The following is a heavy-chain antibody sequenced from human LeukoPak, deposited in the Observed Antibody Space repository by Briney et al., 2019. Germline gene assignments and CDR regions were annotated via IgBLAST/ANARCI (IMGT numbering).Heavy chain of an antibody. J-gene: IGHJ3*02. CDR2: ISAGGSAT. Sequence: GGSLRLSCAASGFPLSNSWMHWVRQAPGKGLVWVSHISAGGSATTYADSVRGRFTISRDNAKNTVYLQVNSLRVEDTAVYYCATGGPSGGFDIWGQGTMVTVSS. D-gene: IGHD3-16*01. V-gene: IGHV3-74*01. CDR3: ATGGPSGGFDI. CDR1: GFPLSNSW.